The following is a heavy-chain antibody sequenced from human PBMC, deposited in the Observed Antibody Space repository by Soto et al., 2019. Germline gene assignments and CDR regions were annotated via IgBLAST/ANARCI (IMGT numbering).Heavy chain of an antibody. CDR2: IXXXGXEX. J-gene: IGHJ4*02. D-gene: IGHD6-19*01. CDR3: ARYPYSSGWPFDY. Sequence: GGSLRLSCAASGFTFSNYWMSWVRQAPGRGLEWXAXIXXXGXEXXXVXXXXGRFTISRDNAKNSLYLQMNSLRAEDTAVYYCARYPYSSGWPFDYWGQGTLVTVSS. CDR1: GFTFSNYW. V-gene: IGHV3-7*03.